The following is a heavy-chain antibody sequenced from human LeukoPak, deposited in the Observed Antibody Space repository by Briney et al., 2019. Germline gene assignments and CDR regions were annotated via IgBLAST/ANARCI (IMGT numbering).Heavy chain of an antibody. CDR1: GFTFSSYG. V-gene: IGHV3-30*02. D-gene: IGHD3-3*01. CDR2: IRYDGSNK. CDR3: AKVYYDFWSGPERVRYYYYMDV. Sequence: GGSLRLSCTASGFTFSSYGMHWVRQAPGKGLEWVAFIRYDGSNKYYADSVKGRFTISRDNSKNTLYLQMNSLRAEDTAVYYCAKVYYDFWSGPERVRYYYYMDVWGKGTTVTVSS. J-gene: IGHJ6*03.